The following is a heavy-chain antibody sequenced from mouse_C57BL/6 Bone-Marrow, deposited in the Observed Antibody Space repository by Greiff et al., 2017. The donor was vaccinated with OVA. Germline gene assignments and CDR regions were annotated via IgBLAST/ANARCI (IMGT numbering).Heavy chain of an antibody. CDR3: ARSGGYGNSFFYAMDY. CDR1: GYTFTSYW. Sequence: VQLQQPGAELVKPGASVKLSCKASGYTFTSYWMHWVKQRPGQGLEWIGMIHPNSGSTNYNEKFKSKATLTVDKSSSTAYMQLSSLTSEDSAVYYCARSGGYGNSFFYAMDYWGKGTSVTVSS. J-gene: IGHJ4*01. CDR2: IHPNSGST. D-gene: IGHD2-1*01. V-gene: IGHV1-64*01.